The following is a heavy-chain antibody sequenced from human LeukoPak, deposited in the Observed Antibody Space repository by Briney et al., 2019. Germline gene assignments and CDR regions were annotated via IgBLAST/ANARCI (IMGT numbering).Heavy chain of an antibody. D-gene: IGHD3-3*01. CDR2: IYYSGNT. CDR1: GTSISSGAYS. CDR3: ARTITIFGALGYFDY. Sequence: NPSETLSLTCTVSGTSISSGAYSWSWVRQYPGKGLEWIAYIYYSGNTYYNPSLKRRVTISVDTSKNQFSLKLSSVTAADTAVYYCARTITIFGALGYFDYWGQGTLVTVSS. V-gene: IGHV4-31*03. J-gene: IGHJ4*02.